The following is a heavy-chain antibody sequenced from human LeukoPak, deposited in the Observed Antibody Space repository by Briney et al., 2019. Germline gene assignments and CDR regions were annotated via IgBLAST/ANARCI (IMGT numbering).Heavy chain of an antibody. CDR3: ARGIGIKYSSSWNSAYFDY. CDR2: ISSSSSTI. J-gene: IGHJ4*03. Sequence: PGGSLRLSCAASGFTFSSYSMNWVRQAPGKGLEWVSYISSSSSTIYYADSVKGRFTISRDNAKNSLYLQMNSLRAEDTAVYYCARGIGIKYSSSWNSAYFDYWGQGTMVTVSS. V-gene: IGHV3-48*01. D-gene: IGHD6-13*01. CDR1: GFTFSSYS.